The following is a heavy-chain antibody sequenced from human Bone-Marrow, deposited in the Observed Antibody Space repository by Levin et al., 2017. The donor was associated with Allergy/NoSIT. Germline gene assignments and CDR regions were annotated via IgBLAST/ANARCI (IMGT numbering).Heavy chain of an antibody. CDR2: ISNSGAT. CDR3: ARSDYGYTWGSS. J-gene: IGHJ5*02. CDR1: GASVSSHY. D-gene: IGHD3-16*01. Sequence: SETLSLTCTVSGASVSSHYWTWIRQPPGRGLEWNGYISNSGATDYNPSPKSRVTISADTSKDESTLRLSSVTAADTAVYYCARSDYGYTWGSSWGQGTLVTVSS. V-gene: IGHV4-59*02.